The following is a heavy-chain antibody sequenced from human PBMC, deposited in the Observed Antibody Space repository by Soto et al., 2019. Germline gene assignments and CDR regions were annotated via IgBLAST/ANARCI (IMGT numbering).Heavy chain of an antibody. D-gene: IGHD3-9*01. CDR3: TTDIPYDILTGPAVY. Sequence: EVQLVESGGGLVKPGGSLRLSCAASGFTFSNAWMNWVRQAPGKGLEWVGRIKSKTDGGTTDYAAPVKGRFTISRDDSKNTLYLQMNSLKTEDTAVYYCTTDIPYDILTGPAVYWGQGTLVTVSS. CDR2: IKSKTDGGTT. CDR1: GFTFSNAW. J-gene: IGHJ4*02. V-gene: IGHV3-15*07.